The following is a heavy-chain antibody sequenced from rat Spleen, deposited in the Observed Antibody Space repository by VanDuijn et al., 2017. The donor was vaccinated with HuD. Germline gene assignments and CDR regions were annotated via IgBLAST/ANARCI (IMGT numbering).Heavy chain of an antibody. CDR1: GFIFSDFY. Sequence: EVQLVESDGGLVQPGGSLKLSCAASGFIFSDFYMTWVRQAPTKGLEWVATISYDGSTTYYRDSVKGRFTISRDDAKSTLSLQMDSLRSEDTATYYCVRRHYGYTDYFDYWGQGVMVTVSS. CDR3: VRRHYGYTDYFDY. V-gene: IGHV5-29*01. D-gene: IGHD1-9*01. J-gene: IGHJ2*01. CDR2: ISYDGSTT.